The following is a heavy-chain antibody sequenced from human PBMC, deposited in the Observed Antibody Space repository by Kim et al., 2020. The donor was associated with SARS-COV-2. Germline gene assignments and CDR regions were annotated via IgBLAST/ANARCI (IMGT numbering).Heavy chain of an antibody. J-gene: IGHJ3*01. CDR1: GDSISSYY. Sequence: SETLSLTCTVSGDSISSYYWSWIRQPAGKGLEWIGRIYSSGTIDYNPSLKSRVSMSVDTSKKQFSLKVSPVTAADTATYYCARDSSGWKSDGFDFWGQGRMVIVSS. CDR2: IYSSGTI. D-gene: IGHD6-19*01. V-gene: IGHV4-4*07. CDR3: ARDSSGWKSDGFDF.